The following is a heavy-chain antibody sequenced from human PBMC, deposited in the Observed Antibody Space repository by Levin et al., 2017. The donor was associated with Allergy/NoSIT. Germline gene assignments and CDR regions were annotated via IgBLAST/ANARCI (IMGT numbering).Heavy chain of an antibody. CDR1: GFTFSSYG. CDR2: ISYDGSNK. V-gene: IGHV3-30*18. CDR3: AKGDAPYEATMIVVVFGMDV. Sequence: GGSLRLSCAASGFTFSSYGMHWVRQAPGKGLEWVAVISYDGSNKYYADSVKGRFTISRDNSKNTLYLQMNSLRAEDTAVYYCAKGDAPYEATMIVVVFGMDVWGQGTTVTVSS. J-gene: IGHJ6*02. D-gene: IGHD3-22*01.